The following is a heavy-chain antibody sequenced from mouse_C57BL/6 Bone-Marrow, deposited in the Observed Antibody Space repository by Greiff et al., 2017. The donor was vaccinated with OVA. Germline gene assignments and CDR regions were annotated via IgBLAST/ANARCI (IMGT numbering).Heavy chain of an antibody. J-gene: IGHJ4*01. CDR1: GFTFSDYG. CDR2: ISSGSSTI. D-gene: IGHD1-1*01. CDR3: ATLYYGSSNYAMDY. Sequence: DVKLQESGGGLVKPGGSLKLSCAASGFTFSDYGMHWVRQAPEKGLEWVAYISSGSSTIYYADTVKGRFTISRDNAKNTLFLQMTSLRSEDTAMYYCATLYYGSSNYAMDYWGQGTSVTVSS. V-gene: IGHV5-17*01.